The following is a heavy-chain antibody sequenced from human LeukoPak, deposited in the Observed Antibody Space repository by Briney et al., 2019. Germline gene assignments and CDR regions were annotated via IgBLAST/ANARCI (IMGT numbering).Heavy chain of an antibody. CDR2: ISLRGLT. J-gene: IGHJ4*02. Sequence: SETLSLTCGVSGGSISGTNWWSWVRQPPGQGLEWIGEISLRGLTNYNPSLRSRLTMSLDESKNQVSLNLTSVTAADTAVYYCSRESGPFSPFGFWGQGTLVTVSS. V-gene: IGHV4-4*02. CDR3: SRESGPFSPFGF. D-gene: IGHD1-26*01. CDR1: GGSISGTNW.